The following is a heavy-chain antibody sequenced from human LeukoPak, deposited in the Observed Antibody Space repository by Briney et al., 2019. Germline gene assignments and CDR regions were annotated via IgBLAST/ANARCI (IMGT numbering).Heavy chain of an antibody. Sequence: SETLSLTCTVSGGSFSSSSYYWGWIRQPPGKGLEWIGSIYYSGSTYYNPSLKSRVTISVDTSKNQFSLNLRSVSAADTAVYYCTRDDFGIKTDWEDYYYMDVWGKGTTVTVSS. V-gene: IGHV4-39*02. J-gene: IGHJ6*03. D-gene: IGHD3-3*01. CDR1: GGSFSSSSYY. CDR3: TRDDFGIKTDWEDYYYMDV. CDR2: IYYSGST.